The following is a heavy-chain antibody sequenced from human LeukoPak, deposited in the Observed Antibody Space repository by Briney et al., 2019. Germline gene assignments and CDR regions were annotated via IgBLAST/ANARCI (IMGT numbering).Heavy chain of an antibody. J-gene: IGHJ4*02. Sequence: GGSLKLSCAASGFTFSNYVMQWVRQAPGKGLEWVALIAHDGSNKYYADSVKGRFTISRDNAKSSLYLQMNSLRAEDTAIYYCATRSGNDYWGQGTLVTVSS. CDR3: ATRSGNDY. V-gene: IGHV3-30*03. CDR2: IAHDGSNK. CDR1: GFTFSNYV. D-gene: IGHD3-3*01.